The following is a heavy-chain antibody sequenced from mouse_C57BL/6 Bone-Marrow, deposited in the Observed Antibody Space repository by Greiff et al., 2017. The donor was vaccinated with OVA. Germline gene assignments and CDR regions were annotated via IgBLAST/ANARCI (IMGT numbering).Heavy chain of an antibody. CDR3: ARWGITTVVATPFAY. Sequence: QVQLQQSGAELARPGASVKLSCKASGYTFTSYGISWVKQRTGQGLEWIGEIYPRSGNTYYNEKFKGKATLTADKSSSTAYMELRSRTSEDSAVYFWARWGITTVVATPFAYWGQGTLVTVSA. CDR1: GYTFTSYG. V-gene: IGHV1-81*01. CDR2: IYPRSGNT. D-gene: IGHD1-1*01. J-gene: IGHJ3*01.